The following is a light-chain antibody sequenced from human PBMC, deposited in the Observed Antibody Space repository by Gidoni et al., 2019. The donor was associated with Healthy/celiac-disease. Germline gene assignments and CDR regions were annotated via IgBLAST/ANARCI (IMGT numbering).Light chain of an antibody. Sequence: QSALPQPASVSVSPCQSITISCTGTSSDVGGYNYVSWYQQHPGKAPKLMIYEVSNRPSGVSNRFSGSKSGNTASLTISGLQAEEEADYYCSSYTSSSTVVFGGGTKLTVL. V-gene: IGLV2-14*01. CDR2: EVS. CDR1: SSDVGGYNY. J-gene: IGLJ2*01. CDR3: SSYTSSSTVV.